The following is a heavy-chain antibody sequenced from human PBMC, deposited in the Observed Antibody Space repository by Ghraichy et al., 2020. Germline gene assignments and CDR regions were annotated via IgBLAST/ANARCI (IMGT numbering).Heavy chain of an antibody. Sequence: GESLNISCSASGFTVSSNYMSWVRQAPGKGLEWVSVIYSGGSTYYADSVKGRFTISRDNSKNTLYLQMNSLRAEDTAVYYCARGSPDQATDAFDIWGQGTMVTVSS. CDR3: ARGSPDQATDAFDI. J-gene: IGHJ3*02. D-gene: IGHD1-26*01. CDR2: IYSGGST. CDR1: GFTVSSNY. V-gene: IGHV3-53*01.